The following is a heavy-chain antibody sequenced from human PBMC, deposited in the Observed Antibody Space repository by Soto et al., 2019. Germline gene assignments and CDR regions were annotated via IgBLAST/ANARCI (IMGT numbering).Heavy chain of an antibody. D-gene: IGHD2-15*01. J-gene: IGHJ3*02. CDR2: ISAYNGNT. CDR3: ASRCSGGSCYSVCDI. CDR1: GYTFTSYG. V-gene: IGHV1-18*01. Sequence: QVQLVQSGAEVKKPGASVKVSCKASGYTFTSYGISWVRQAPGQGLEWMGWISAYNGNTNYAQKLQGRVTMTTDTATGTAYMEPRSLRSDHAAVYCCASRCSGGSCYSVCDICGQGTMVTFSS.